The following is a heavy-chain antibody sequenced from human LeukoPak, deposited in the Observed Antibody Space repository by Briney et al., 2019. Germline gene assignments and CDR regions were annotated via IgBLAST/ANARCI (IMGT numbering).Heavy chain of an antibody. CDR1: GGSISSYY. CDR2: IHTSGST. D-gene: IGHD3-10*01. J-gene: IGHJ4*02. Sequence: SEALSLTCSFSGGSISSYYWSWIRQPAGKGLEWIGRIHTSGSTNYNPSLKSRVTMSVDTSKNQFSLKLKSVTAADTAVYYCARDEYYYGSGSYRYDYWGQGTLVTVSS. CDR3: ARDEYYYGSGSYRYDY. V-gene: IGHV4-4*07.